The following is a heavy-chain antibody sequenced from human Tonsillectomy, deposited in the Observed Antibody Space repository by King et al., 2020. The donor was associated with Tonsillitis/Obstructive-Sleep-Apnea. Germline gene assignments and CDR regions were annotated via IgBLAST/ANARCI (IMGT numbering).Heavy chain of an antibody. CDR2: IYHSGNT. CDR1: GDSISNSYL. Sequence: QLQESGPGLVKPSGTLSLTCAVSGDSISNSYLWSWVRQPPGKGLEWIGEIYHSGNTNYNPSLKSRVTMSVDKSKNQFSLKLSSVTAADTAVYYCARTFGVVMSPYLDNWGQGALAT. V-gene: IGHV4-4*02. D-gene: IGHD3-3*01. CDR3: ARTFGVVMSPYLDN. J-gene: IGHJ4*02.